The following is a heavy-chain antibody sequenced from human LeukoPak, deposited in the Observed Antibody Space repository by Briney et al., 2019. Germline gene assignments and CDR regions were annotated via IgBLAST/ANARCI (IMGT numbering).Heavy chain of an antibody. D-gene: IGHD2-15*01. CDR3: ARRYCSGGSCYSLRGDWFDP. CDR1: GLNFSSRW. V-gene: IGHV3-7*01. Sequence: GGSLRLSCAASGLNFSSRWMNWVRQAPGQGLEWVASIKEDGSEKHYVDSVKGRFTISRDNGKNSLYLQMNSLRAEDTAVYYCARRYCSGGSCYSLRGDWFDPWGQGTLVTVSS. CDR2: IKEDGSEK. J-gene: IGHJ5*02.